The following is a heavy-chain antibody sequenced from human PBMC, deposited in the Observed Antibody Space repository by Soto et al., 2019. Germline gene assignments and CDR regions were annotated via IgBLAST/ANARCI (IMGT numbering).Heavy chain of an antibody. V-gene: IGHV3-48*03. CDR3: VLPRGKMFDP. CDR1: GFTFSSYE. CDR2: ISSSGSTI. J-gene: IGHJ5*02. Sequence: LRLSCAASGFTFSSYEMNWVRQAPGKGLEWVSYISSSGSTIYCADSVKGRFTISRDNAKNSLYLQMNSLRAEDTAVYYCVLPRGKMFDPWGQGTLVTFSS.